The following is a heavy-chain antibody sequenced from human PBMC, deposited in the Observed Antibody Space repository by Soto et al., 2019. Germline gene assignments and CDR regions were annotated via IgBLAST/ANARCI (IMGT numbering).Heavy chain of an antibody. D-gene: IGHD4-17*01. J-gene: IGHJ4*02. CDR3: ARTTVVTGDYFDY. Sequence: PGGSLRLSCAASGFTFSSYAMSWVRQAPGKGLEWVSAISGSGGSTYYADSVKGRFTISRDNSKNTLYLQMNSLRAEDTAVYYCARTTVVTGDYFDYWGQGTLVTVPQ. CDR1: GFTFSSYA. V-gene: IGHV3-23*01. CDR2: ISGSGGST.